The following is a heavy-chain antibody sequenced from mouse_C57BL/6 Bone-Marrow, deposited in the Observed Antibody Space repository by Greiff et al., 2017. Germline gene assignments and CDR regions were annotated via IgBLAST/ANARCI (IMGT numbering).Heavy chain of an antibody. V-gene: IGHV2-2*01. J-gene: IGHJ4*01. CDR2: IWSGGST. CDR3: ARKGWLLRENTMDY. D-gene: IGHD2-3*01. Sequence: QVQLKQSGPGLVQPSQSLSITCTVSGFSLTSYGVHWVRQSPGKGLEWLGVIWSGGSTDYNAAFISRLSISKDNSKCQVFFKMNSLQADDTAIYYCARKGWLLRENTMDYWGQGTSVTVSS. CDR1: GFSLTSYG.